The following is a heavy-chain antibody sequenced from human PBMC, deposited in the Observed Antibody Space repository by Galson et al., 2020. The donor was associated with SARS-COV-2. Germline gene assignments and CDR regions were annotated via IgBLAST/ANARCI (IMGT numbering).Heavy chain of an antibody. CDR2: IYYSGST. V-gene: IGHV4-31*03. Sequence: SETLSLTCTVSGGSISSGGYYWSWIRQHPGKGLEWIGYIYYSGSTYYNPSLKSRVTISVDTSKNQFSLKLSSVTAADTAVYYCARVCGPRVTYFGVVDYCYCMDVWGKGTPVTVSS. D-gene: IGHD3-3*01. CDR1: GGSISSGGYY. J-gene: IGHJ6*03. CDR3: ARVCGPRVTYFGVVDYCYCMDV.